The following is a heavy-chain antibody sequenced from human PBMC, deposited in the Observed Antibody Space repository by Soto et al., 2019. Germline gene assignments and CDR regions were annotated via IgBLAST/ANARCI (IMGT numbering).Heavy chain of an antibody. Sequence: ASVKVSCKASGYTFTSYAMHWVRQAPGQRLEWMGWINAGNGNTKYSQKFQGRVTITRDTSASTAYMELSSLRSEDTAVYYCARDDRNFFGMDVWGQGTTVTASS. CDR3: ARDDRNFFGMDV. D-gene: IGHD4-4*01. CDR2: INAGNGNT. V-gene: IGHV1-3*01. J-gene: IGHJ6*02. CDR1: GYTFTSYA.